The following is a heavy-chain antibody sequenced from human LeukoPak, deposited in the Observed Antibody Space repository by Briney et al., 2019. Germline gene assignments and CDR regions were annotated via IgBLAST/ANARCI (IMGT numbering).Heavy chain of an antibody. J-gene: IGHJ4*02. Sequence: GGSLRLSCAASGFTFSSYGMHWVRQAPGKGLEWVAVIWYDGSNKYYADSVKGRFTISRDNSKNTLYLQMNSLRAEDTAVYYCARGLKTYYYDSSGYLIYWGQGTLVTVSS. V-gene: IGHV3-33*01. CDR1: GFTFSSYG. CDR2: IWYDGSNK. CDR3: ARGLKTYYYDSSGYLIY. D-gene: IGHD3-22*01.